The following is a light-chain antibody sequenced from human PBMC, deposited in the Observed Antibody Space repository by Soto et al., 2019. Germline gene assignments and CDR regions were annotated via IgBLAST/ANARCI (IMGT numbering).Light chain of an antibody. V-gene: IGKV3-15*01. CDR2: GAS. CDR1: QSVSSN. J-gene: IGKJ1*01. CDR3: QQYNNWPPWT. Sequence: EIVMTQSPATLSVSPGERATLSCRASQSVSSNLALYQQKTGQAPRLLIYGASTRATGIPARFSGSGSGTEFTLIISSLQSEDFAVYYCQQYNNWPPWTFGQGTKVEIK.